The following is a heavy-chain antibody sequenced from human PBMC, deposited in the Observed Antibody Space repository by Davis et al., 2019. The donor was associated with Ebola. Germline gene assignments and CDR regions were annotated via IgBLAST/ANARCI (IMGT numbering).Heavy chain of an antibody. CDR1: GYTFINYG. CDR3: ARGEGAPDY. Sequence: ASVKVSCKASGYTFINYGITWVRQAPGQGLEWLGWIRTYDGNTNYAQKLQDRVTMTTDTSTTTVFMELRNLRSDDTAVYWCARGEGAPDYWGQGTLATVSS. J-gene: IGHJ4*02. D-gene: IGHD1-26*01. CDR2: IRTYDGNT. V-gene: IGHV1-18*04.